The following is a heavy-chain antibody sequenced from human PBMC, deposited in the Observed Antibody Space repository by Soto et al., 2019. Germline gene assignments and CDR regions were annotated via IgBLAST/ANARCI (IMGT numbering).Heavy chain of an antibody. Sequence: SETLSLTCTVSGGSISSSNYYWVWIRQPPGKALEYFGTIYYSGSTYYNPSLKSRVTMAVDTSKNQFSLELSSVTAADTAVYYCARRKGLWYYNGMDVWSQGTTVTVSS. D-gene: IGHD6-13*01. CDR1: GGSISSSNYY. CDR2: IYYSGST. V-gene: IGHV4-39*01. CDR3: ARRKGLWYYNGMDV. J-gene: IGHJ6*02.